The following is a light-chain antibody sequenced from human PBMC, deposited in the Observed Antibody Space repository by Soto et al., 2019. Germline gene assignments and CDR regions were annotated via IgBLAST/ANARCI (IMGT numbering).Light chain of an antibody. CDR2: DAS. V-gene: IGKV3-11*01. CDR1: QSVTSY. J-gene: IGKJ5*01. Sequence: EVVWTQYPATMSLSPGERSTRSCLASQSVTSYLAWYQQRPGQSPRLLIYDASRRATGIPARFSGSGSGADFTITIYRLEPEDFAVYYCQQSGYSPITVGPGTRLEIK. CDR3: QQSGYSPIT.